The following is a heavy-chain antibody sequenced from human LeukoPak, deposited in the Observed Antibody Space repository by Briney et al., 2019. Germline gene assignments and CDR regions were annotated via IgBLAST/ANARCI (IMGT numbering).Heavy chain of an antibody. CDR2: IYYSGST. J-gene: IGHJ4*02. D-gene: IGHD3-22*01. V-gene: IGHV4-31*03. CDR1: GGSISSGGYY. CDR3: ARAQYYYDSSGYYPYYFDY. Sequence: SQTLSLTCTVSGGSISSGGYYWSWIRQRPGKGLEWIGYIYYSGSTYYNPSLKSRVTISVDTSKNQFPLKLSSVTAADTAVYYCARAQYYYDSSGYYPYYFDYWGQGTLVTVSS.